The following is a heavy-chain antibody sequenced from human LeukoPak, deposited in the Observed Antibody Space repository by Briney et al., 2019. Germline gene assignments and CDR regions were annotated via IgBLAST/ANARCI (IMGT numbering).Heavy chain of an antibody. D-gene: IGHD3-22*01. CDR3: ASPPYDSSGYCSAFDI. V-gene: IGHV4-34*01. CDR2: ISHSGST. J-gene: IGHJ3*02. CDR1: GGSFSGYY. Sequence: PSETLSLTCAVYGGSFSGYYWSWIRQPPGKGLEWIGEISHSGSTNYNPSLKSRVTISVDTSKNQFSLKLSSVTAADTAVYYCASPPYDSSGYCSAFDIWGQGTMVTVSS.